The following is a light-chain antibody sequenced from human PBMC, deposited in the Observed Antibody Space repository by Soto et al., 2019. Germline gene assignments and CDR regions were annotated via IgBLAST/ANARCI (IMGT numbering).Light chain of an antibody. CDR2: QDT. Sequence: SYELTQPPSVSVSPGQTASITCSGDKLGDKYASWYQQKPGQSPVLVISQDTKRPAGIPERFSGSNSGDTATLTISGTQAMDEADYYCQAWDSSTVVFGNGTKLTVL. CDR1: KLGDKY. CDR3: QAWDSSTVV. J-gene: IGLJ1*01. V-gene: IGLV3-1*01.